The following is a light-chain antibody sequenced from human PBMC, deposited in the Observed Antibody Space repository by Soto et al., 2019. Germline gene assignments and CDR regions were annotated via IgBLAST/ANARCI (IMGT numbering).Light chain of an antibody. CDR1: SSDVGAYNY. CDR3: SSYSTSFFYV. V-gene: IGLV2-14*01. CDR2: GVT. J-gene: IGLJ1*01. Sequence: LTQPASVSGSPGEAITISCTGTSSDVGAYNYVSWYQQHPGEAPKLIIYGVTNRPSGVSYRFSGSKSDYTASLTISGLQAEEEADYYCSSYSTSFFYVFGTGTKVTVL.